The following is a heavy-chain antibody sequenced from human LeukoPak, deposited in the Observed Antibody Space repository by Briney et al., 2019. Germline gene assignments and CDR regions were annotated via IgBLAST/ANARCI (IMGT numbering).Heavy chain of an antibody. CDR1: ASTFTSHW. V-gene: IGHV5-51*01. CDR2: IYRADSKT. D-gene: IGHD2-2*01. J-gene: IGHJ4*02. CDR3: ATPTTGCSSTSCYLLF. Sequence: GEFLKISCKDSASTFTSHWIGWVSQMPGKGLEWMGVIYRADSKTTYSQSFQGQVSISADKSISTACLQWSSLKASDTAMYYCATPTTGCSSTSCYLLFWGQGTLVTVSS.